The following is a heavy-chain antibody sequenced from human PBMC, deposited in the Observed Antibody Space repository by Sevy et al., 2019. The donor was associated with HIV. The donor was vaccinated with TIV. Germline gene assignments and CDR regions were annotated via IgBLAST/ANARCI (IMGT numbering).Heavy chain of an antibody. D-gene: IGHD2-15*01. CDR2: INDRGRT. J-gene: IGHJ5*02. CDR3: AREGFTSGSFGWFDP. CDR1: GGSISYYY. Sequence: SETLSLTCTVSGGSISYYYWTWIRHPPGKGREWIGFINDRGRTNYNTSPKSRVTISADTSKNQCSLKLGSVTAADTAVYYCAREGFTSGSFGWFDPWGQGTLVTVSS. V-gene: IGHV4-59*13.